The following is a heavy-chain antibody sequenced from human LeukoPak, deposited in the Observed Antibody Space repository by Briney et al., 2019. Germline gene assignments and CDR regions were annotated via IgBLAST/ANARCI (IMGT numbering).Heavy chain of an antibody. CDR3: ASLIYGDFLKYFDY. J-gene: IGHJ4*02. Sequence: PSETLSLTCTVSGGSISSYYWSWIRQPAGKGLEWIGRVYTSGSTNYNPSLKSRVTISVDTSKNQFSLRLSSVTAADTAFYYCASLIYGDFLKYFDYWGQGALVTVSS. CDR1: GGSISSYY. CDR2: VYTSGST. D-gene: IGHD4-17*01. V-gene: IGHV4-4*07.